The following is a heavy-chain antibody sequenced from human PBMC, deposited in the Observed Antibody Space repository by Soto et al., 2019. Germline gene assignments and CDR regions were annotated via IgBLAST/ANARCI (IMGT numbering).Heavy chain of an antibody. D-gene: IGHD5-18*01. V-gene: IGHV3-30*18. CDR1: GFTFSSYG. Sequence: QVQLVESGGGVVQPGRSLRLSCAASGFTFSSYGMHWVRQAPGKGLEWVAVISYDGSNKYYADSVKGRFTISRDNSKNTLYLQMNSLRAEDTAVYYCAKEANTAMVTGDYYYGRDVWGQGTTVTVSS. CDR3: AKEANTAMVTGDYYYGRDV. CDR2: ISYDGSNK. J-gene: IGHJ6*02.